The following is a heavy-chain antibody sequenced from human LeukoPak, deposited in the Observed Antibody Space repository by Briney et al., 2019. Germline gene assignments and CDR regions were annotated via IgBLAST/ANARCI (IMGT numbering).Heavy chain of an antibody. CDR3: ARRIAVAGTLEQIDY. V-gene: IGHV5-51*01. CDR1: GYSFSTYW. J-gene: IGHJ4*02. CDR2: IYPADSDT. Sequence: GESLKISCKGSGYSFSTYWIGWVRQMPGKGLEWMGIIYPADSDTSYSPSFQGHVTISADKSVSTAYLQWSSLKASDTAMYYCARRIAVAGTLEQIDYWGQGTLVTVSS. D-gene: IGHD6-19*01.